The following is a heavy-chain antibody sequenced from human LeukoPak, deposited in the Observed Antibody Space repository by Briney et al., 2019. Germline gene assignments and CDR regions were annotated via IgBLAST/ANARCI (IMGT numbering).Heavy chain of an antibody. CDR2: ISPNSVDT. CDR1: RYSLTGNY. V-gene: IGHV1-2*02. D-gene: IGHD3-3*01. J-gene: IGHJ6*03. CDR3: ARGTYYDFWSGYRRIYYYYMDV. Sequence: ASVKVSCKASRYSLTGNYMYLVRQAPRQRLEWMGWISPNSVDTHFAQKFQGRVTMTRDMSTSTVYMELSSLRSEDTAVYYCARGTYYDFWSGYRRIYYYYMDVWGKGTTVTVSS.